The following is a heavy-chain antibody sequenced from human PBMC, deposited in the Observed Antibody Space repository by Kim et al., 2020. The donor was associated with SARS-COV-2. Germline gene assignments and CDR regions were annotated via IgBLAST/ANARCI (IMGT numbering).Heavy chain of an antibody. D-gene: IGHD2-21*02. CDR1: GFTFRNYA. J-gene: IGHJ4*02. CDR2: ISNDGTTK. CDR3: VSGVAPAIPMYFDY. Sequence: GGSLRLSCAASGFTFRNYAMHWVRQAPGKGLEWVAVISNDGTTKYFVDSVKGRFTISRDNTKNTLYLQMNSLRPEDTAVYYCVSGVAPAIPMYFDYWGQGTLVTVSS. V-gene: IGHV3-30*03.